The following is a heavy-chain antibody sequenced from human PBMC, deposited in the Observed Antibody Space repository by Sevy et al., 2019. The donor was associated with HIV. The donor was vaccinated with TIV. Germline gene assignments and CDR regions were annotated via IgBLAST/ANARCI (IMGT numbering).Heavy chain of an antibody. CDR3: AKARRGEMAKT. CDR1: GFTFSSYG. V-gene: IGHV3-30*18. CDR2: ISYDGSNK. J-gene: IGHJ5*02. Sequence: GGSLRLSCAASGFTFSSYGMHWVRQAPGKGLEWVAVISYDGSNKYYADSVKGRFTISRDNSKNTLYLQMNSLRAEDTAVYYCAKARRGEMAKTWGQGTLVTVSS. D-gene: IGHD3-16*01.